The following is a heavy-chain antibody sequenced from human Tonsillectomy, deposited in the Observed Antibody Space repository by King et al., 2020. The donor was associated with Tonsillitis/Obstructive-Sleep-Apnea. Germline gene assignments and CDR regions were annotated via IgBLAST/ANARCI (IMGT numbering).Heavy chain of an antibody. Sequence: QLVQSGAEVKKPGSSVKLSCKASGGTFSSYDISWVRQAPGQGLEWMGGIIPIFGTANYAQKFQGRVTITADESTSTAYMELSSLRSEDTAVYYCARSVPTIDYYYYHYMDVWGKGTTVTVSS. V-gene: IGHV1-69*01. CDR2: IIPIFGTA. CDR3: ARSVPTIDYYYYHYMDV. CDR1: GGTFSSYD. D-gene: IGHD5-12*01. J-gene: IGHJ6*03.